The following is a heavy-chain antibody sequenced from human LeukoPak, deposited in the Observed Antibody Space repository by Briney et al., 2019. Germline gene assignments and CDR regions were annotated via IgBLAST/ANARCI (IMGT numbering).Heavy chain of an antibody. CDR3: ARFRGSGYYDSFDY. J-gene: IGHJ4*02. CDR1: GFTFDDYG. CDR2: INWSGGST. V-gene: IGHV3-20*04. D-gene: IGHD3-22*01. Sequence: GGSLRLSCAASGFTFDDYGMSWVRHAPGKGLEWVSGINWSGGSTVYADSVKGRFTISRDNAKNSLYLQMNSLRAEDTALYYCARFRGSGYYDSFDYWGQGTLVTVSS.